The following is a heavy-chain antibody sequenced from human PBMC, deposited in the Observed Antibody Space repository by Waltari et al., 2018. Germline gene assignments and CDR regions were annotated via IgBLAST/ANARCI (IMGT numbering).Heavy chain of an antibody. J-gene: IGHJ4*02. Sequence: EVQLVESGGGLAQPGGSLRLSCAASGLSFSNYWMTWVRQASGKGAEWGANIKQDGSEKYYMDSVKGLFTISRDNAKNSLYLQMNNLRVEDTAVYYCTRGGRDSSWYWRDWGQGTLVTVSS. CDR1: GLSFSNYW. CDR3: TRGGRDSSWYWRD. D-gene: IGHD6-13*01. V-gene: IGHV3-7*01. CDR2: IKQDGSEK.